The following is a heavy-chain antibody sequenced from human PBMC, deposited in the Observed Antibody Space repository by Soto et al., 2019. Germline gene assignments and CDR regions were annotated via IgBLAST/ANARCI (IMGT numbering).Heavy chain of an antibody. V-gene: IGHV4-30-2*01. CDR1: GGSISSGGYS. CDR2: IYHSGST. Sequence: QLQLQESGSGLVKPSQTLSLTCAVSGGSISSGGYSWSWIRQPPGKGLAWIGYIYHSGSTYYNPSLKSRVTISVDRSKNQVSMKLSSVTAADTAVYYCARNTTVVTGDRGYFDYWGQGTLVTVSS. D-gene: IGHD4-17*01. J-gene: IGHJ4*02. CDR3: ARNTTVVTGDRGYFDY.